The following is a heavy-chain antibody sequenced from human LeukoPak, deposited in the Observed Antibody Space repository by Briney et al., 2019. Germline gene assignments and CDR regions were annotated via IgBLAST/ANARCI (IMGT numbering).Heavy chain of an antibody. V-gene: IGHV3-23*01. Sequence: PGGSLRLSCAASGFTFSSYAMSWVRQAPGKGLEWVSAISGSGGSTYYADSVKGRFTISRDNSKNTLYLQKNSLRAEDTAVYYCAKDRYSRGKYGDYGVDPWGQGTLVTVSS. D-gene: IGHD4-17*01. CDR3: AKDRYSRGKYGDYGVDP. CDR1: GFTFSSYA. J-gene: IGHJ5*02. CDR2: ISGSGGST.